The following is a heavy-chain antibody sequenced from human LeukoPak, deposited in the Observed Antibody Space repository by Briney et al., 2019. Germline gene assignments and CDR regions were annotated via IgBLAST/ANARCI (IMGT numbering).Heavy chain of an antibody. V-gene: IGHV4-59*01. CDR3: SAISQLWLRGLFDF. CDR2: VYYSGST. Sequence: SETLSLTCSVSGDSISTYYWSWIRQPLGKALEWIGYVYYSGSTDYNPSLKSRVTISIDTSKKQFSLNLNSLTAADPAVYYCSAISQLWLRGLFDFWGQGTRVTVSS. J-gene: IGHJ4*02. CDR1: GDSISTYY. D-gene: IGHD3-22*01.